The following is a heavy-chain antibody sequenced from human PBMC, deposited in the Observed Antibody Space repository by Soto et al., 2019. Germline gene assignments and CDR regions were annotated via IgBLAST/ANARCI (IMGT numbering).Heavy chain of an antibody. CDR1: GGTFSSYA. Sequence: QVQLVQSGAEVKKPGSSVKVSCKASGGTFSSYAISWVRQAPGQGLEWMGGIIPIFGTANYAQKFQGRVTITADESRSTAYRERSSLRSEDTAVYYCASHEGDYCSGGSCYGGGYFDYWGQGTLVTVSS. J-gene: IGHJ4*02. CDR2: IIPIFGTA. V-gene: IGHV1-69*01. CDR3: ASHEGDYCSGGSCYGGGYFDY. D-gene: IGHD2-15*01.